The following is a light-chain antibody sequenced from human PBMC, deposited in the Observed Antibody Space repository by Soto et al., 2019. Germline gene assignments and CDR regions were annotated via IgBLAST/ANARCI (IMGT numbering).Light chain of an antibody. Sequence: QSALTQPASVSGSPGQSITISCTGTSSDVGSYNLVSWYQQHPGKAPKLMIYEGSKRPSGVSNRFSGSKSGNTASLTISGLPAEDEADYYCCSYAGSSTFHVVFGGGTQLTVL. CDR3: CSYAGSSTFHVV. J-gene: IGLJ2*01. CDR2: EGS. V-gene: IGLV2-23*01. CDR1: SSDVGSYNL.